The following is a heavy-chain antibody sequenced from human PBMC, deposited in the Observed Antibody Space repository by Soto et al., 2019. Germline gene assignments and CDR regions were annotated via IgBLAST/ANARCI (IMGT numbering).Heavy chain of an antibody. CDR3: SCQRPTLATFDY. V-gene: IGHV4-34*01. J-gene: IGHJ4*02. Sequence: QVQLRQWGAGLVKPSETLSLTCAVHGGSFNGYYWNWIRQPPGKGLEWIGEINHSRSTKYNPSPKSRVAISVDTSKDQFSLRLSCVTVADAAGDYCSCQRPTLATFDYWGQGTLVTVSS. D-gene: IGHD5-12*01. CDR1: GGSFNGYY. CDR2: INHSRST.